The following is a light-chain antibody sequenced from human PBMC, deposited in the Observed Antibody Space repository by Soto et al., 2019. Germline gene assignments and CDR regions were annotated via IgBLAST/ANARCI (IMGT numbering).Light chain of an antibody. CDR2: GAS. J-gene: IGKJ1*01. Sequence: EIVMTQYPDTLSVSPGDGATLSWGGSQSIRSKLAWYQQRPGQAPRLLRYGASTRADGIPARFTGSGSGTEYTLPISSLKSEDFAAYYCQQYHIWPPWTSGHGTKVDIK. CDR3: QQYHIWPPWT. V-gene: IGKV3-15*01. CDR1: QSIRSK.